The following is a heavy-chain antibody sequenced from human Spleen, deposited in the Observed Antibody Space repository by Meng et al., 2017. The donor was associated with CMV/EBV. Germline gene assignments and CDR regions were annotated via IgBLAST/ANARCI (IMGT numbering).Heavy chain of an antibody. CDR3: AKEATGSYYRKYYIDF. D-gene: IGHD1-26*01. CDR1: GLTFSGSV. CDR2: IYSVGTST. V-gene: IGHV3-23*03. J-gene: IGHJ4*02. Sequence: GLTFSGSVMSWVRKAQGKGLEWVSVIYSVGTSTYYSGSVKGRFTISRDNFKKTLYLQMNSLRAEDTAVYYCAKEATGSYYRKYYIDFWGQGTLVTVSS.